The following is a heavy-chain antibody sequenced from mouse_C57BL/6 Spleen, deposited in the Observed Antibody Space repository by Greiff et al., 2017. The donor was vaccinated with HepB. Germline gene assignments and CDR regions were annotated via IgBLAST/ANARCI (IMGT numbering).Heavy chain of an antibody. D-gene: IGHD4-1*01. V-gene: IGHV5-17*01. CDR1: GFTFSDYG. CDR2: ISSGSSTI. CDR3: ARPWDGGAMDY. Sequence: EVQLVESGGGLVKPGGSLKLSCAASGFTFSDYGMHWVRQAPEKGLEWVAYISSGSSTIYYADTVKGRFTISRDTAKNTLFLQMTSLRSEDTAMYDCARPWDGGAMDYGGQGTSVTVAS. J-gene: IGHJ4*01.